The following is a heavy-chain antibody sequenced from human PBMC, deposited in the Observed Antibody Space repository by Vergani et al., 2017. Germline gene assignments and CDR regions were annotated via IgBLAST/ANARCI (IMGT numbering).Heavy chain of an antibody. CDR1: GFTFDDYA. Sequence: EVQLVESGGGLVQPGRSLRLSCAASGFTFDDYAMHWVRQAPGKGLEWVSGISWNSGSIGYADSVKGRFTISRDNAKNSLYLQMNSLRAEDTALYYCAKDTTWNRVLPQTKDAFDIWAQGTMVTVSS. CDR2: ISWNSGSI. D-gene: IGHD2/OR15-2a*01. V-gene: IGHV3-9*01. CDR3: AKDTTWNRVLPQTKDAFDI. J-gene: IGHJ3*02.